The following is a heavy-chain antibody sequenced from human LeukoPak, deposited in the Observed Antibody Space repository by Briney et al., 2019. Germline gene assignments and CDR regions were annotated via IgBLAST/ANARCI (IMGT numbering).Heavy chain of an antibody. J-gene: IGHJ4*02. CDR2: IYTSGRT. CDR1: GGSISDSSYY. Sequence: SETLSLTCSVSGGSISDSSYYWSWIRQPAGKGLEWIGRIYTSGRTNYNPSLRSRVTISVDTSKNLFSLNLTSVTAADTAVYYCARLYYDILSSYYYFDYWGQGTLVTVSS. V-gene: IGHV4-61*02. D-gene: IGHD3-9*01. CDR3: ARLYYDILSSYYYFDY.